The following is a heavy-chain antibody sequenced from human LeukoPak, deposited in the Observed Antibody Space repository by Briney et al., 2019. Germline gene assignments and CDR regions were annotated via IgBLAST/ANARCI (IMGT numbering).Heavy chain of an antibody. CDR2: IREDGSEK. Sequence: GSLRLSCAVSGFTASGFTFSRNSMSWVRQAPGKGLDWVASIREDGSEKYYVDSVKGRFTISRDNAKNSLYLQMDSLRDEDTAVYYCARGDLNSAGVFQHWGQGTLVTVSS. CDR1: GFTFSRNS. J-gene: IGHJ1*01. CDR3: ARGDLNSAGVFQH. D-gene: IGHD2/OR15-2a*01. V-gene: IGHV3-7*02.